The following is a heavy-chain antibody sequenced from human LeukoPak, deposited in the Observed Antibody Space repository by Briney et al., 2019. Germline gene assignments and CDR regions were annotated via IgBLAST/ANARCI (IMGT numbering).Heavy chain of an antibody. CDR2: IYYSGST. V-gene: IGHV4-30-4*07. CDR1: GGSISSGGYS. Sequence: PSQTLSLTCAVSGGSISSGGYSWSWIRQPPGKGLEWIGYIYYSGSTYYNPSLKSRVTISVDTSKNQFSLKLSSVTAADTAVYYCARSSSGSYFAFDIWGQGTMVTVSS. J-gene: IGHJ3*02. D-gene: IGHD1-26*01. CDR3: ARSSSGSYFAFDI.